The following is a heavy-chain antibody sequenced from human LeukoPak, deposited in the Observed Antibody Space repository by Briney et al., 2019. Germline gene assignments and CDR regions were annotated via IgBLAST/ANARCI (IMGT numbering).Heavy chain of an antibody. CDR2: IRYDGGNK. CDR3: ARNNYYGSGSYYVY. D-gene: IGHD3-10*01. CDR1: GFTFSSYG. Sequence: GGSLRLSCAASGFTFSSYGMHWVRQAPGKGLEWVAFIRYDGGNKYYADSVKGRFTISRDNSKNTLYLQMNSLRAEDTAVYYCARNNYYGSGSYYVYWGQGTLVTVSS. V-gene: IGHV3-30*02. J-gene: IGHJ4*02.